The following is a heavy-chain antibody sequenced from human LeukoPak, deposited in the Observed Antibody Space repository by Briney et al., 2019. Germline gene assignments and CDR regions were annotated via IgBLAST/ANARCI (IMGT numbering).Heavy chain of an antibody. CDR1: GGTFSSYA. CDR2: IIPVFGTA. D-gene: IGHD4-17*01. Sequence: ASVKVSCKASGGTFSSYAISWVRQAPGQGLEWMGGIIPVFGTANYAQKFQGRVTITADESTSTAYMELSSLRSEDTAVYYCARADNYGDSCDYWGQRTLVTVSS. V-gene: IGHV1-69*01. J-gene: IGHJ4*02. CDR3: ARADNYGDSCDY.